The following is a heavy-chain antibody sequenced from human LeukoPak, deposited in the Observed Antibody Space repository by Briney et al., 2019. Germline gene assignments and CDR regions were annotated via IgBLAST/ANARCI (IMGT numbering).Heavy chain of an antibody. CDR3: ARGLSTATTFYFDF. CDR2: INAGNGDT. J-gene: IGHJ4*02. D-gene: IGHD4-17*01. CDR1: GYTFTNYA. Sequence: GASVKVSCKASGYTFTNYAMHWVRQAPGQRLEWMGWINAGNGDTKYSQKFQGRVTITRDTSASTAYMELSSLRSEDTAVYYCARGLSTATTFYFDFWGQGTRVIVSS. V-gene: IGHV1-3*01.